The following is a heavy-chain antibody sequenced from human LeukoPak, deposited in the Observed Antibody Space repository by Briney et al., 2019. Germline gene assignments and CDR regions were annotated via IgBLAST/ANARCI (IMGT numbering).Heavy chain of an antibody. Sequence: PSETLSLTCAVSGYSISSGFYWAWIRQSPGKGLEWIGSIYHSGTTYYNPSLRSRVTISVDTSKNQFSLNLSSVTAADTAVYYCARLSDYYMQVWGKGTTVTVSS. CDR1: GYSISSGFY. CDR2: IYHSGTT. CDR3: ARLSDYYMQV. V-gene: IGHV4-38-2*01. D-gene: IGHD2/OR15-2a*01. J-gene: IGHJ6*03.